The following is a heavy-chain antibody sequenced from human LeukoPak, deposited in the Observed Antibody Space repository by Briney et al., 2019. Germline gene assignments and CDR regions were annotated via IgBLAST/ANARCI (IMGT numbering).Heavy chain of an antibody. D-gene: IGHD3-3*01. V-gene: IGHV6-1*01. Sequence: SQTLSLTCAISGDSFSSTTTAWNWIRQSPSGGLEWLGRTYYTSKWITDYAVSVKGRITVNPNTSNNQFSLQLNSVTPEDTAVYYCARHPTTIFGVVKLIRTTWFDPWGQGTLVTVSS. J-gene: IGHJ5*02. CDR1: GDSFSSTTTA. CDR3: ARHPTTIFGVVKLIRTTWFDP. CDR2: TYYTSKWIT.